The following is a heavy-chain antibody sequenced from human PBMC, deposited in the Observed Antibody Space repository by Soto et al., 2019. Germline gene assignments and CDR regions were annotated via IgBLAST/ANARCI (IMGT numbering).Heavy chain of an antibody. CDR1: GFTFSSYG. Sequence: GGSLRLSCAASGFTFSSYGMNWVRQAPGKGLEWLSYISFRSVNIYYADSVKGRFTISRDNANSSLYLQMNTLRADDTAVYYCARVPAYGYFHSWGQGALVTAS. CDR2: ISFRSVNI. V-gene: IGHV3-48*01. J-gene: IGHJ4*02. CDR3: ARVPAYGYFHS. D-gene: IGHD4-17*01.